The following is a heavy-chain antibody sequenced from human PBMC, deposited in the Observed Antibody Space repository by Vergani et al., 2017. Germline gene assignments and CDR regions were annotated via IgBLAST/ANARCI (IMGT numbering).Heavy chain of an antibody. CDR2: IYYSGST. V-gene: IGHV4-39*02. CDR1: GGSISSSSHF. Sequence: QLQLHKSGPGLVKPSETLSLTCTLSGGSISSSSHFWGWLRQTPGKGLEWIGSIYYSGSTYYNPSLKSRVSISVDTSKNQFSLKLSSVTAADTAVYYCARDRTLDAFDIWGQGTMVTVSS. J-gene: IGHJ3*02. CDR3: ARDRTLDAFDI.